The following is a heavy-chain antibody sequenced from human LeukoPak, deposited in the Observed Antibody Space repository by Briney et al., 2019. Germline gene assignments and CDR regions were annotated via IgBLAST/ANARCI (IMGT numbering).Heavy chain of an antibody. CDR1: GFTFSSYV. CDR3: AKAGPSGSYWGYYYMDV. V-gene: IGHV3-30*18. J-gene: IGHJ6*03. D-gene: IGHD1-26*01. Sequence: PGGSLRLSCAASGFTFSSYVMHWVRQAPGKGLEWVAVISYDGSNKYYADSVKGRFTISRDNSKNTLYLQMNSLRAEDTAVYYCAKAGPSGSYWGYYYMDVWGKGTTVTVSS. CDR2: ISYDGSNK.